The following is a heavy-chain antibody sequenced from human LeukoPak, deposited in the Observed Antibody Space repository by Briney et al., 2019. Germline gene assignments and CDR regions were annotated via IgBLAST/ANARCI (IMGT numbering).Heavy chain of an antibody. CDR1: GGSISSYY. Sequence: PSETLSLTCTVSGGSISSYYWSWIRQPAGKGLEWIGRIYTSGTTNYNPSLKGRVTISVDTSKNQFSLRLSSVTAADTAVYYCARSPLTVTPDYWGQGTLVTVSS. J-gene: IGHJ4*02. D-gene: IGHD4-11*01. V-gene: IGHV4-4*07. CDR3: ARSPLTVTPDY. CDR2: IYTSGTT.